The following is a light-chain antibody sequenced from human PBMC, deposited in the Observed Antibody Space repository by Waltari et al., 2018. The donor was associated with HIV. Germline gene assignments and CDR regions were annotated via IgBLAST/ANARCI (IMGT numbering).Light chain of an antibody. CDR3: QQYHKWPET. Sequence: EILMTQSPATLSVSPGGGATVSCRASESVHSNLAWFQQKPCQAPRLLFYAASTRATGLPDRFSASGSGTEFTLTISSLQSEDFALYFCQQYHKWPETFGQGTKLEIK. CDR2: AAS. V-gene: IGKV3-15*01. CDR1: ESVHSN. J-gene: IGKJ2*01.